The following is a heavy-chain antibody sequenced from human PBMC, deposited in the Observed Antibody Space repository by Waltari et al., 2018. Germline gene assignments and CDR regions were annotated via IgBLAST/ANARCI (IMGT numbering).Heavy chain of an antibody. D-gene: IGHD1-20*01. CDR1: GFTFADYA. CDR3: TGYNTRKIFLDY. CDR2: IRSKAYGGTT. Sequence: EVQLVESGGGLVQPGRSLRLSCTGSGFTFADYAMSWFRQAPGKGLEWVGFIRSKAYGGTTEYAASVKGRFSISRDDSKNIAYLQMNSLKSEDTAVFYCTGYNTRKIFLDYWGQGTLVTVSS. V-gene: IGHV3-49*03. J-gene: IGHJ4*02.